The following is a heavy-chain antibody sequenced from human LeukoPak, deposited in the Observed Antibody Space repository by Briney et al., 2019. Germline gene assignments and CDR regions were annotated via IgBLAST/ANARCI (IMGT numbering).Heavy chain of an antibody. Sequence: RAASVKVSCKASGYTFTGYYMHWVRQAPGQGLEWMGWINPNSGGTNYAQKFQGRVTMTRNTSISTAYMELSSLRSEDTAVYYCARGIAVAGTDAFDIWGQGTMVTVSS. D-gene: IGHD6-19*01. CDR3: ARGIAVAGTDAFDI. J-gene: IGHJ3*02. CDR1: GYTFTGYY. V-gene: IGHV1-2*02. CDR2: INPNSGGT.